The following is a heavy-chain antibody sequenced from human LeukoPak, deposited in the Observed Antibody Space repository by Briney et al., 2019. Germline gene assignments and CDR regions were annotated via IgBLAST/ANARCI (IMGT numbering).Heavy chain of an antibody. J-gene: IGHJ5*02. D-gene: IGHD6-6*01. CDR2: IKQDGSEK. CDR1: GFTFSSYW. CDR3: AREGYSSSYNWFDP. Sequence: GGSLRLSCAASGFTFSSYWMSWVRQAPGKGLEWVANIKQDGSEKYYVDSVKGRFTISRDNAKNSLYLQMNSLRAEDTAVYYCAREGYSSSYNWFDPWGQGTLVTVSS. V-gene: IGHV3-7*01.